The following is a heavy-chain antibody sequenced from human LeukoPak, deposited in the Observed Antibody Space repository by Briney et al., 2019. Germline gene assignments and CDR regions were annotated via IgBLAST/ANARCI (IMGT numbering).Heavy chain of an antibody. CDR1: GFTASSKY. V-gene: IGHV3-66*02. CDR2: IYSGGSP. D-gene: IGHD3-22*01. CDR3: ARVSWTYYYDSSGSFFDY. Sequence: GGSLRLSCAASGFTASSKYMSWVRQAPGEGLEWVSGIYSGGSPYYADSVKGRFTISRHNPKNTLYLQLNSLRAEDTAAYYCARVSWTYYYDSSGSFFDYWGQGTLITVSS. J-gene: IGHJ4*02.